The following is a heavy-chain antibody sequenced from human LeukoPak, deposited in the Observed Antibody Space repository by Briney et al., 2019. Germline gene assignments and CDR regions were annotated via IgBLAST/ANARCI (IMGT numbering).Heavy chain of an antibody. D-gene: IGHD3-10*01. CDR1: GVSISSSSYY. Sequence: SETLSLTCNVSGVSISSSSYYWGWIRQPPGKGLEWIGSIYSSGSTYYNSSLKSRVTISIDTSKNQVSLKMSSVTAADTAVYYCARSGSSSLDYWGQGTLVTVSS. J-gene: IGHJ4*02. V-gene: IGHV4-39*01. CDR3: ARSGSSSLDY. CDR2: IYSSGST.